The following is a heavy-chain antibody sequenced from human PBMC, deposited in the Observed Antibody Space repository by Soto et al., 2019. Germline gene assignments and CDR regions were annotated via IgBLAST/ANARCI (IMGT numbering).Heavy chain of an antibody. D-gene: IGHD5-12*01. CDR3: ARDNIFLGDGYNYVGY. Sequence: ASVKVSCKASGYTFTSYYMRWVRQAPGQGLEWMGIINPSGGSTSYAQKFQGRVTMTRDTSTSTVYMELSSLRSEDTAVYYCARDNIFLGDGYNYVGYWGQGTLVTVSS. CDR1: GYTFTSYY. V-gene: IGHV1-46*01. CDR2: INPSGGST. J-gene: IGHJ4*02.